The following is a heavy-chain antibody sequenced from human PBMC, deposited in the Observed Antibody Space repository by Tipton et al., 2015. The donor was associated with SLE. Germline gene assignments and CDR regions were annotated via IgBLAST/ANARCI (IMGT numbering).Heavy chain of an antibody. CDR2: INSDGLTT. CDR1: GFTLSAYW. CDR3: ARGILRFLDWLPNSSRFDP. Sequence: SLRLSCAASGFTLSAYWMHWVRQSPGKGLEWVSRINSDGLTTYYADSVKGRFTISRDNANNTLYLQMNSLRDEDTAVYYCARGILRFLDWLPNSSRFDPWGQGTLVTVSS. J-gene: IGHJ5*02. D-gene: IGHD3-3*01. V-gene: IGHV3-74*01.